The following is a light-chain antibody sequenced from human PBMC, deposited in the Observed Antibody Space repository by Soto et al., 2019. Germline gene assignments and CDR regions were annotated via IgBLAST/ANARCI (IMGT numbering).Light chain of an antibody. J-gene: IGKJ1*01. CDR3: QQYSIYWT. CDR1: QPISGW. V-gene: IGKV1-5*01. CDR2: DVS. Sequence: DIQMTQSPSTLSASVGDRVIITCRASQPISGWLAWYQQKPGKAPKLLIYDVSNLESGVSSRFSGSGFGTEFTLTISSLQPDDSATYYCQQYSIYWTFGQGTKVDIK.